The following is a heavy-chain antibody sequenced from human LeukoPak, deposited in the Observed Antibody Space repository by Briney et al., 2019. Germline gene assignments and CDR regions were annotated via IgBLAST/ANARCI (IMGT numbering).Heavy chain of an antibody. CDR1: GGSVSSGSYY. CDR2: IYYSGST. V-gene: IGHV4-61*01. J-gene: IGHJ4*02. Sequence: SQTLSLTCTVSGGSVSSGSYYWSWIRQPPGKGLEWTGYIYYSGSTNYNPSVKSRVTISVDTSKNQFSLRLSSVTAADTAVYYCARQGRLLPTPFDFWGQGTLVTVSS. CDR3: ARQGRLLPTPFDF. D-gene: IGHD2-15*01.